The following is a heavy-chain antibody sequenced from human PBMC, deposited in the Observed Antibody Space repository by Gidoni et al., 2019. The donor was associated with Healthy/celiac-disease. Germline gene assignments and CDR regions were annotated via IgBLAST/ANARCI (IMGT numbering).Heavy chain of an antibody. Sequence: VQLVQSGAGVKKPGDSGKVSCKASGYPFTSYGISWVRQAPGKGREWMGWISAYNGNTNHAQKLQGRVTITTDTSTSTAYMELRSLRSDDTAVYYCARAPTYDSSGYPCDYWGQGTLVTVSS. V-gene: IGHV1-18*01. D-gene: IGHD3-22*01. CDR3: ARAPTYDSSGYPCDY. CDR1: GYPFTSYG. CDR2: ISAYNGNT. J-gene: IGHJ4*02.